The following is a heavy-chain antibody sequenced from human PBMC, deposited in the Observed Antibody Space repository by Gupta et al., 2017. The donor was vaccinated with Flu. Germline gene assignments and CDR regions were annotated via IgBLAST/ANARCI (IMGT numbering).Heavy chain of an antibody. D-gene: IGHD2-2*01. CDR2: ISSSGSTI. V-gene: IGHV3-48*03. J-gene: IGHJ4*02. CDR3: ARRYCSSTSCLEDY. Sequence: EVQLVDSGGGLVQPGGSLRRSCASSGLTFSSYEMNWVRQAPGKGLEWVSYISSSGSTIYYADSVKGRFTISRDNGKNSLYLQMNSLRAEDTAVYYCARRYCSSTSCLEDYWGQGTLVTVSS. CDR1: GLTFSSYE.